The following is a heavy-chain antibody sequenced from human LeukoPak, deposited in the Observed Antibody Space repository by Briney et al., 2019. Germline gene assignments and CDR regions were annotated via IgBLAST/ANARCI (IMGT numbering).Heavy chain of an antibody. J-gene: IGHJ4*02. CDR1: GGSISSGDYY. D-gene: IGHD3-9*01. CDR2: IYYSGST. Sequence: SETLSLTCTVSGGSISSGDYYWSWIRQPPGKGLEWIGYIYYSGSTYYNPSLKSRVTISVDTSKNQFSLKLSSVTAADTAVYYCARVEIGDILTGYSLFDYWGQGTLSPSPQ. CDR3: ARVEIGDILTGYSLFDY. V-gene: IGHV4-30-4*01.